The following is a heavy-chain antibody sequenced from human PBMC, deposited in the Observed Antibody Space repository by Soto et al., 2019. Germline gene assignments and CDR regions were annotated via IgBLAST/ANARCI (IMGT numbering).Heavy chain of an antibody. D-gene: IGHD6-13*01. J-gene: IGHJ5*01. CDR3: ATAAYSISWYDF. CDR1: EYTFTDYY. Sequence: VQLEQSGAEVKKPGASVKLSCKSSEYTFTDYYIHWVRQAPGQGLEWMGLINPSGGSTSYAQKFQGRVTMTRDTSTSTVYMELSSLRSEDTAVYYCATAAYSISWYDFWGQGTLVTVSS. V-gene: IGHV1-46*01. CDR2: INPSGGST.